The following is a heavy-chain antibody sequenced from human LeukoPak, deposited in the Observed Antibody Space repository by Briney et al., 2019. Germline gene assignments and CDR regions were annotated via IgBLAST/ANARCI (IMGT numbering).Heavy chain of an antibody. J-gene: IGHJ4*02. D-gene: IGHD2-15*01. CDR3: ARDGVALY. Sequence: GGSLRLSCAASGFTFSNDGMSWVRQVPGKRPEWISYINSRSSDIHYADSVRGRFTIYRDNVKNSLFLQMNSLRVEDTAVYFCARDGVALYWGQGTLVTVSS. V-gene: IGHV3-48*01. CDR2: INSRSSDI. CDR1: GFTFSNDG.